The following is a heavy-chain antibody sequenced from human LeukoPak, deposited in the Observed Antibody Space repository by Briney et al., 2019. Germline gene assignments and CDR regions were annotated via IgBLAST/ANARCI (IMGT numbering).Heavy chain of an antibody. Sequence: PSQTRSLTCTVSGGSISSGSYYWSWIRQPAGKGLEWIGRIYTSGNTNYNPSLKSRVTISVDTSKNQFSLKLSSVTAADTAVYYCARATSEGYYGSGSYFYYYYYMDVWGKGTTVTVSS. D-gene: IGHD3-10*01. CDR2: IYTSGNT. CDR1: GGSISSGSYY. J-gene: IGHJ6*03. CDR3: ARATSEGYYGSGSYFYYYYYMDV. V-gene: IGHV4-61*02.